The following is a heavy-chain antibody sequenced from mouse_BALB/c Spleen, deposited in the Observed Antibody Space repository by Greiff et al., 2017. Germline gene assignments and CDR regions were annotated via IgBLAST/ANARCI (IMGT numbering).Heavy chain of an antibody. D-gene: IGHD2-3*01. CDR3: ARGLYDGFFDY. CDR2: ISSGGST. V-gene: IGHV5-6-5*01. J-gene: IGHJ2*01. Sequence: EVQGVESGGGLVKPGGSLKLSCAASGFTFSSYAMSWVRQTPEKRLEWVASISSGGSTYYPDSVKGRFTISRDNARNILYLQMSSLRSEDTAMYYCARGLYDGFFDYWGQGTTLTVSS. CDR1: GFTFSSYA.